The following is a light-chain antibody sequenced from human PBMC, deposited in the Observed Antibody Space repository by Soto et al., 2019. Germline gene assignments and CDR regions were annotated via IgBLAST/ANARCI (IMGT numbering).Light chain of an antibody. J-gene: IGLJ1*01. CDR3: QSYDSSLSGYV. CDR1: SSNIGAGYD. CDR2: GNS. V-gene: IGLV1-40*01. Sequence: QLVLTQPPSVSGAPGQRVTISFTGSSSNIGAGYDVHWYQQLPGTAPKLLIYGNSNRPSGVPDRFSGSKSGTSASLAITGLQAEDEADYYCQSYDSSLSGYVFGTGTKVTVL.